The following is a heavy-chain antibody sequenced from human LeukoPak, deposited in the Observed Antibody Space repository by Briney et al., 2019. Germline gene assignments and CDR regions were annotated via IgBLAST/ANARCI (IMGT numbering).Heavy chain of an antibody. CDR1: GFTFTTYW. J-gene: IGHJ3*02. Sequence: GGSLRLSCAASGFTFTTYWMSWVRQAPGKGLEWVANIKQDGNEKYYVDSVKGRFTISRDNSKNTLYLQMNSLRAEDTAVYYCARDWVSYYGSGSYLRGAFDIWGQGTMVTVSS. CDR2: IKQDGNEK. D-gene: IGHD3-10*01. CDR3: ARDWVSYYGSGSYLRGAFDI. V-gene: IGHV3-7*01.